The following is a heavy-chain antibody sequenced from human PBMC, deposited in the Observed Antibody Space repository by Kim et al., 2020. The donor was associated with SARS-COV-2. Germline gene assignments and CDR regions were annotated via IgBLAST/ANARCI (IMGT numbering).Heavy chain of an antibody. Sequence: SGSTNSNPSLKGRVTISVDTSKNQFSLKLSSVTAADTAVYYCARGGSMDVWGQGTTVTVSS. D-gene: IGHD3-10*01. V-gene: IGHV4-59*09. CDR2: SGST. J-gene: IGHJ6*02. CDR3: ARGGSMDV.